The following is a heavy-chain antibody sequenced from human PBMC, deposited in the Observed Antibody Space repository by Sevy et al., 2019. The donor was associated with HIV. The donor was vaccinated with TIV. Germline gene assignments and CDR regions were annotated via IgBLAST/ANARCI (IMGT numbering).Heavy chain of an antibody. CDR2: INHSGST. V-gene: IGHV4-34*01. CDR3: ARGQRGEMATILLNYFDY. D-gene: IGHD5-12*01. J-gene: IGHJ4*02. Sequence: SETLSLTCAVYGGSFSGYYWSWIRQPPGKGLEWIGAINHSGSTNYNPSLKSRVTISVDTSKNQFSLKLSSVTAADTAVYYCARGQRGEMATILLNYFDYWGQGTLVTVSS. CDR1: GGSFSGYY.